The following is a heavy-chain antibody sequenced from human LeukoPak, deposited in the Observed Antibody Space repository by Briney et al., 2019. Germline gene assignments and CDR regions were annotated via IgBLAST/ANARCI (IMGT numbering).Heavy chain of an antibody. V-gene: IGHV3-15*01. CDR1: GLTFSNAW. D-gene: IGHD1-26*01. CDR2: IKSKTDGGTT. CDR3: PTFGSHSMGY. J-gene: IGHJ4*02. Sequence: PGGSLRLSCSASGLTFSNAWMSWVRQAPGKGLEWVGRIKSKTDGGTTDYAAPVKGRFTISRDDSKNTLYLQMNSLKTEDTAVYYGPTFGSHSMGYWGQGTLVTVSS.